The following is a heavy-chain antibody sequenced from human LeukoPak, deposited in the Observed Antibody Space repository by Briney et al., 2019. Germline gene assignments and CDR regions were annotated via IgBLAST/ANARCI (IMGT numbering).Heavy chain of an antibody. CDR2: ISYDGSNK. Sequence: PAGSLRLSCAASGFTFSSYAMHWVRQAPGKGLEWVAVISYDGSNKYYADSVKGRFTISRDNSKNTLYLQMNSLSAEDTAVYYCARGELLTDYWGQGTLVTVSS. CDR1: GFTFSSYA. CDR3: ARGELLTDY. J-gene: IGHJ4*02. V-gene: IGHV3-30*04. D-gene: IGHD3-10*01.